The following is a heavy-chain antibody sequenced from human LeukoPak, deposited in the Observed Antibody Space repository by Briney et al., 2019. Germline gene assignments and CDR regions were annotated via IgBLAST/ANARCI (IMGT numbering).Heavy chain of an antibody. Sequence: GRSLRPSCAASGFTFTNYAMHWVRQAPGKGLEWVAVISYDGGNKYYADSVKGRFTVSRDNFKNMLYLQMNSLRADDTAVYYCARDISGSFSIDYWGQGTLVTVSS. CDR1: GFTFTNYA. CDR3: ARDISGSFSIDY. V-gene: IGHV3-30-3*01. CDR2: ISYDGGNK. J-gene: IGHJ4*02. D-gene: IGHD1-26*01.